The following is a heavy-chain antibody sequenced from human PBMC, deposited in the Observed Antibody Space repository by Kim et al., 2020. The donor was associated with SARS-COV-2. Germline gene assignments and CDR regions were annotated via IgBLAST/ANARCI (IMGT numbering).Heavy chain of an antibody. D-gene: IGHD6-19*01. CDR3: ARDGLASSGTYNWFDP. J-gene: IGHJ5*02. V-gene: IGHV6-1*01. Sequence: VKSRITINPDTSKNQFALQLNSVTPEDTAVYYCARDGLASSGTYNWFDPWGQGTLVTVSS.